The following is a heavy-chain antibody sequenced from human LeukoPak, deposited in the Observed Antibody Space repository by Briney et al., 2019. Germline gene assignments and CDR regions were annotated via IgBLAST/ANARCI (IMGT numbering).Heavy chain of an antibody. CDR3: ATVRPPYYGMDV. Sequence: GASVKVSCKASGYTFTSVDINWVRQATGQGLEWMGWINPNSGNTGYAQKFQGRVTMTEDTSTDTAYMELSSLRSEDTAVYYCATVRPPYYGMDVWGQGTTVTVSS. CDR2: INPNSGNT. CDR1: GYTFTSVD. J-gene: IGHJ6*02. V-gene: IGHV1-8*01.